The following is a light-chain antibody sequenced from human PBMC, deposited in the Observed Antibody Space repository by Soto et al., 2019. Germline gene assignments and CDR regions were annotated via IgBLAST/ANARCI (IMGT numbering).Light chain of an antibody. Sequence: QSALTQPASVSGSPGQSITISCTGTSSDVGGYNYVSWYQQHPGKAPKVMIYEVSNRPSGASNRVSGFKSGNTASLTISGLHTEDEADYYCSSYTISGTWVFGGGTKLTVL. CDR2: EVS. J-gene: IGLJ3*02. CDR3: SSYTISGTWV. V-gene: IGLV2-14*01. CDR1: SSDVGGYNY.